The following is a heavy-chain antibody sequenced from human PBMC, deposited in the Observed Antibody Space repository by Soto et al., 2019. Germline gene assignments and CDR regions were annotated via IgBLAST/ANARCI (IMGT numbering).Heavy chain of an antibody. D-gene: IGHD6-19*01. V-gene: IGHV1-46*01. Sequence: SVKGSCKASGYSFTSYYMHWVREAPGQGLEWMGIINPSGGSTSYAQKFQGRVTMTRDTSTSTVYMELSSLRSEDTAVYYCASPPHGYSSGWYDYWGQGTLVTVSS. J-gene: IGHJ4*02. CDR3: ASPPHGYSSGWYDY. CDR1: GYSFTSYY. CDR2: INPSGGST.